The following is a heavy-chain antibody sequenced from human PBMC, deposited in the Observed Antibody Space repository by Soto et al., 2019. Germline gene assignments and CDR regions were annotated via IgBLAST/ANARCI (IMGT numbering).Heavy chain of an antibody. D-gene: IGHD5-18*01. Sequence: GGSLRLSCAESGFNFSSSGMHWVRQAPRKALERVAVIWNDGSNKYYAASVKGRFSISRDNSENTLYVQMNSLRAEDTAVYYCAKGGYSYGYLVDYWGQGTLVTVSS. J-gene: IGHJ4*02. CDR3: AKGGYSYGYLVDY. V-gene: IGHV3-33*06. CDR1: GFNFSSSG. CDR2: IWNDGSNK.